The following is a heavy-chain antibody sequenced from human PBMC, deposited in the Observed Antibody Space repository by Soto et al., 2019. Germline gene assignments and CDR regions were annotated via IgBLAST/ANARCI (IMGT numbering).Heavy chain of an antibody. CDR1: GDSFSPND. D-gene: IGHD3-10*01. CDR2: IYYGGTT. J-gene: IGHJ5*02. V-gene: IGHV4-59*08. Sequence: SETQSLTCPVSGDSFSPNDLSWLRQFPGKGLEWVGNIYYGGTTSYNPSLKSRATISLETSKNQFSLRLTSVTAADTAVYYCARLGNYYQSLDPWGPGTLVTVSS. CDR3: ARLGNYYQSLDP.